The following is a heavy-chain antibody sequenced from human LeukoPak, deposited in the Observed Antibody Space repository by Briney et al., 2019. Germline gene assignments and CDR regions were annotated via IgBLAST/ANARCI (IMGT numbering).Heavy chain of an antibody. J-gene: IGHJ4*02. V-gene: IGHV1-2*02. Sequence: GASVKVSCKASGYTFTGYCMHWVRQAPGQGLEWMGWINPNSGGTNYAQKFQGRVTMTRDTSISTAYMELSRLRSDDTAVYYCARDAPYSNYQTIDYWGQGTLVTVSS. CDR3: ARDAPYSNYQTIDY. CDR1: GYTFTGYC. CDR2: INPNSGGT. D-gene: IGHD4-11*01.